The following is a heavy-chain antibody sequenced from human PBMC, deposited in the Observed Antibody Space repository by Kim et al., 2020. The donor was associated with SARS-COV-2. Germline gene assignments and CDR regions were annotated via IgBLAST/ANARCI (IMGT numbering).Heavy chain of an antibody. D-gene: IGHD4-17*01. CDR1: GGTFSSYA. CDR2: IIPIFGTA. Sequence: SVKVSCKASGGTFSSYAISWVRQAPGQGLEWMGGIIPIFGTANYAQKFQGRVTITADESTSTAYMELSSLRSEDTAVYYCATWSLRDYVVGPYYYYGMDVWGQGTPVTVSS. J-gene: IGHJ6*02. V-gene: IGHV1-69*13. CDR3: ATWSLRDYVVGPYYYYGMDV.